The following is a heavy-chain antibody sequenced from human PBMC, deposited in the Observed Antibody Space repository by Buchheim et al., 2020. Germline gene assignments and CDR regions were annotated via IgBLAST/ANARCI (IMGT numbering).Heavy chain of an antibody. CDR2: VGSGHHT. Sequence: DVQLVESGGGLVMPGGSLTLSCVTSGFSFSPFGMTWVRQAPGKGLEWAATVGSGHHTFYADLVEGRFTVSRDNARSSVYLQLNSLRAEDTAVYFCARDFSGWSRDYWGQGTL. V-gene: IGHV3-21*01. D-gene: IGHD6-19*01. J-gene: IGHJ4*02. CDR1: GFSFSPFG. CDR3: ARDFSGWSRDY.